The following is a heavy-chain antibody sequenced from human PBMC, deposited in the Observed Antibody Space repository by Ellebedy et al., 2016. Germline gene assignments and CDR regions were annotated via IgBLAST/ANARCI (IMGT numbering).Heavy chain of an antibody. J-gene: IGHJ6*02. V-gene: IGHV4-59*01. CDR1: GGSISSYY. Sequence: SETLSLXXTVSGGSISSYYWSWIRQPPGKGLEWIGYIYYSGSTNYNPSLKSRVTISVDTSKNQFSLKLSSVTAADTAVYYCARGYCSGGSCYDYYYYGMDVWGQGTTVTVS. CDR2: IYYSGST. D-gene: IGHD2-15*01. CDR3: ARGYCSGGSCYDYYYYGMDV.